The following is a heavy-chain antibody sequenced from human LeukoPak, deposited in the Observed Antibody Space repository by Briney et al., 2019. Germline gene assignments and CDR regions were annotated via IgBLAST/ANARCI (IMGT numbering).Heavy chain of an antibody. CDR3: ARDTLSIAAAARGNYYYGMDV. V-gene: IGHV1-2*04. Sequence: ASEKVSCKASGYTFTGYYMHWVRQAPGQGLEWMGWINPNSGGTNYAQKFQGWVTMTRDTSISTAYMELSRLRSDDTAVYYCARDTLSIAAAARGNYYYGMDVWGQGTTVTVSS. D-gene: IGHD6-13*01. CDR2: INPNSGGT. J-gene: IGHJ6*02. CDR1: GYTFTGYY.